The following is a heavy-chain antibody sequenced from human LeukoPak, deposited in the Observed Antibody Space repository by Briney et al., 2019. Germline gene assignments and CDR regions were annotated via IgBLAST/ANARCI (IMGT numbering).Heavy chain of an antibody. V-gene: IGHV3-53*01. CDR1: GFTVSSNY. D-gene: IGHD5-18*01. CDR2: IYSGGST. CDR3: ARGTSFFGRGYSYVYGMDV. J-gene: IGHJ6*02. Sequence: GGSLRLSCAASGFTVSSNYMSWVRQAPGKGLEWVSVIYSGGSTYYADSVKGRFTISRDNSKNTLYLQMNSLRAEDTAVYYCARGTSFFGRGYSYVYGMDVWGQGTTVTVSS.